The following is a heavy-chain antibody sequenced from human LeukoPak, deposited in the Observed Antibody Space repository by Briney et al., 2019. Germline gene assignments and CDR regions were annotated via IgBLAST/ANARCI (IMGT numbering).Heavy chain of an antibody. V-gene: IGHV1-8*03. CDR3: AALYDYVWGSYRFPGI. Sequence: ASVKVSCKASGYTFTSYDINWVRQATGQGLEWMGWMNPNSGNTGYAQKFQGRVTITRNTSISTAYMELSSLRSEDTAVYYCAALYDYVWGSYRFPGIWGQGTMVTVSS. D-gene: IGHD3-16*02. CDR2: MNPNSGNT. J-gene: IGHJ3*02. CDR1: GYTFTSYD.